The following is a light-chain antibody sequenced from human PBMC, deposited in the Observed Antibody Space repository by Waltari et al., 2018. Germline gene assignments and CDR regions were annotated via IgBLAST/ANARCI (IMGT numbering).Light chain of an antibody. J-gene: IGKJ4*01. CDR2: GTS. CDR3: QG. CDR1: QDIGNR. V-gene: IGKV1-12*01. Sequence: DIQMTQSPSSVSASIGDRVTITCRASQDIGNRLAWYQQKPGKAPNLLIYGTSSLQTGVPSRFSGSGSGTEFTLTISSLQPEDIATYYCQGLGGGTKVEIK.